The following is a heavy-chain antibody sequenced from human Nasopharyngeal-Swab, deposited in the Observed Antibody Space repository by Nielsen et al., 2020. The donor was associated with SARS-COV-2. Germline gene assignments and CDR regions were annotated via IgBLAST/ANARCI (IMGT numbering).Heavy chain of an antibody. CDR3: ARGLGGYDSFDY. CDR2: INHSGGT. Sequence: SETLSLTCAVYGGSFSGYYWSWIRQPPGKGLEWIGEINHSGGTNYNPSLKSRVTISVDTSKNQFSLKLSSVTAADTAVYYCARGLGGYDSFDYWGQGTLVTVSS. CDR1: GGSFSGYY. J-gene: IGHJ4*02. V-gene: IGHV4-34*01. D-gene: IGHD5-12*01.